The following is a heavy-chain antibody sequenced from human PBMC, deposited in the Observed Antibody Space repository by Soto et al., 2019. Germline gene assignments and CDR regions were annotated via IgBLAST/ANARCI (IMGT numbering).Heavy chain of an antibody. V-gene: IGHV3-30*18. CDR2: ISYDGILK. Sequence: GGSLRLSCAASGFTFSDFGMHWVRQAPGKGLEWVAIISYDGILKYYADSVKGRFTISRDTSKGAVYLQMNSLTPEDTAVNYCAKDFKVSGGHYGSLNYYYGMDVWGQGTTVTVSS. CDR3: AKDFKVSGGHYGSLNYYYGMDV. CDR1: GFTFSDFG. J-gene: IGHJ6*02. D-gene: IGHD3-10*01.